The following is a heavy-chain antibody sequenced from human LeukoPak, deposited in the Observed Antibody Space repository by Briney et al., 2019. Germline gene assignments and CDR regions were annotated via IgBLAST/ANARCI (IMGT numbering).Heavy chain of an antibody. D-gene: IGHD6-13*01. CDR2: ISGSGGST. CDR3: AKGGSSWSPRSYYFDY. Sequence: GGSLRLSCAASGFTFSSYAMSWVRQAPGKGLEWASAISGSGGSTYYADSVKGRFTISRDNSKNTLYLQMNSLRAEDTAVYYCAKGGSSWSPRSYYFDYWGQGTLVTVSS. CDR1: GFTFSSYA. V-gene: IGHV3-23*01. J-gene: IGHJ4*02.